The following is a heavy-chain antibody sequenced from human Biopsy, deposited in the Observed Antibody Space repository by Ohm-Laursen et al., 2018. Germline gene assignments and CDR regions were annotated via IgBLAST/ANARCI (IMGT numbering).Heavy chain of an antibody. J-gene: IGHJ5*02. V-gene: IGHV1-2*02. D-gene: IGHD3-22*01. Sequence: ASVKVSCKASGYTFTGYYIHWVRQAPGQGLEWMGYINPKTGDTNYEQKFRGRVTVTRDTSINTLYVDLSRLTPDDTAVYYCARGDYFDSNGYFWFDPWGQGTLVTVSS. CDR2: INPKTGDT. CDR3: ARGDYFDSNGYFWFDP. CDR1: GYTFTGYY.